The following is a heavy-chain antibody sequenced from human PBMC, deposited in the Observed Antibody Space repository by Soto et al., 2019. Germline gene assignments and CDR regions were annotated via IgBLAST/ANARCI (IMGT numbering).Heavy chain of an antibody. J-gene: IGHJ4*02. CDR2: ISYSGSI. V-gene: IGHV4-59*01. CDR1: GGSMSSYY. D-gene: IGHD2-15*01. Sequence: SETLSLTCTVSGGSMSSYYWTWLRQSPGRGLEWIGYISYSGSIYYNPSLKSRVTISADTSKNQFSLRMNSMIAADTAVYYCARADPDASVGYWGQGTLVTAPQ. CDR3: ARADPDASVGY.